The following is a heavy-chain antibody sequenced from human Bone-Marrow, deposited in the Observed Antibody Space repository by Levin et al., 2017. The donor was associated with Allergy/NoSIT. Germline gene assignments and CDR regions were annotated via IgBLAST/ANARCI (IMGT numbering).Heavy chain of an antibody. V-gene: IGHV4-59*01. CDR1: GGSISSSY. Sequence: SETLSLTCTVSGGSISSSYWSWIRQPPGKGLEWIGYIYYSGSTNYNLSLKSRVTISIDTSKNQFSLKLSSVTAADTAVYYWAISLAARLNNRSFDCWGQGTLVTVSS. CDR2: IYYSGST. D-gene: IGHD6-6*01. CDR3: AISLAARLNNRSFDC. J-gene: IGHJ4*02.